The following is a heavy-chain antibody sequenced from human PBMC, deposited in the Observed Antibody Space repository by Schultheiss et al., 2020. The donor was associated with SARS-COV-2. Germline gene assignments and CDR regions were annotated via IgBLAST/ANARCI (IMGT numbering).Heavy chain of an antibody. D-gene: IGHD2/OR15-2a*01. CDR1: GGSISSGGYY. V-gene: IGHV4-31*03. J-gene: IGHJ6*03. CDR2: IYYSGST. CDR3: ARVPPKCRGQYCILHYYMDV. Sequence: SETLSLTCTVSGGSISSGGYYWSWIRQHPGKGLEWIGYIYYSGSTYYNPSLKSRVTISVDTSKNQFSLKLSSVTAADTAVYYCARVPPKCRGQYCILHYYMDVWGKGTTVTVSS.